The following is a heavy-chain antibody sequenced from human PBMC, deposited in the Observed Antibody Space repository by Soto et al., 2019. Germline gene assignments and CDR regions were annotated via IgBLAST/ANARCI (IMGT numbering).Heavy chain of an antibody. J-gene: IGHJ6*03. Sequence: PSETLSLTCTVSGGSISSYYWSWIRQPPGKGLEWIGYIYYSGSTNYNPSLKSRVTISVDTSKNQFSLKLSSVTAADTAVYYCAREFRGYCSSTSCYYYYYMDVWGKGTTVTVSS. CDR2: IYYSGST. D-gene: IGHD2-2*01. CDR1: GGSISSYY. CDR3: AREFRGYCSSTSCYYYYYMDV. V-gene: IGHV4-59*01.